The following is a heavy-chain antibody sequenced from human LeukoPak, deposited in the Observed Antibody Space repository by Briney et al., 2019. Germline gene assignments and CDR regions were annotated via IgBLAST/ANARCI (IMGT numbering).Heavy chain of an antibody. CDR1: GGSISSSSYS. Sequence: SETLSLTCTVSGGSISSSSYSWGWIRQPPGKGLEWIGSIYYSGSTYYNPSLKSRVTISVDTSKNQFSLKLSSVTAADTAVYYCARRRGPYYFDYWGQGTLVTVSS. V-gene: IGHV4-39*01. CDR3: ARRRGPYYFDY. D-gene: IGHD2-15*01. CDR2: IYYSGST. J-gene: IGHJ4*02.